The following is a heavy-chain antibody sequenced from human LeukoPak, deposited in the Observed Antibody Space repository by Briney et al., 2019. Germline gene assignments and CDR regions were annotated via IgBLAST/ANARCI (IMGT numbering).Heavy chain of an antibody. CDR2: IYYSGST. CDR1: GGSISSYY. CDR3: ARVPGTSYYYYYMDV. Sequence: SETLSLTCTVSGGSISSYYWSWIRQPPGKGLEWIGYIYYSGSTNYNPSLKSRVTISVDTSKSQFSLKLSSVTAADTAVYYCARVPGTSYYYYYMDVWGKGTTVTVSS. J-gene: IGHJ6*03. V-gene: IGHV4-59*01. D-gene: IGHD1-26*01.